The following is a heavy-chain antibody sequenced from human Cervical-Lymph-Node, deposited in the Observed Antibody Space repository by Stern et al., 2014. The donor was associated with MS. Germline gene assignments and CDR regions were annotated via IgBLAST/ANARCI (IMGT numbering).Heavy chain of an antibody. V-gene: IGHV1-46*03. CDR2: INPSGGST. D-gene: IGHD1-26*01. CDR1: GYTFTSYY. CDR3: ARSLVGATEFDY. J-gene: IGHJ4*02. Sequence: QVQLVQSGAEVKKPGASGKVSCKASGYTFTSYYMHWVRQAPGQGLEWMGIINPSGGSTSYAQKFQGRVTMTRDTSTSTVYMELSSLRSEDTAVYYCARSLVGATEFDYWGQGTLVTVSS.